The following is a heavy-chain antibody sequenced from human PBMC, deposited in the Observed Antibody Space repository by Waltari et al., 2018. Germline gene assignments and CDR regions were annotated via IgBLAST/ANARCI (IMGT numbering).Heavy chain of an antibody. J-gene: IGHJ4*02. D-gene: IGHD2-15*01. V-gene: IGHV5-51*03. CDR1: GYNFTNYW. CDR3: ARSDYCTGGNCYLHY. CDR2: IYPGYSDT. Sequence: EVQLVQSGAEVKKPGESLKISCKGSGYNFTNYWIGGVRQMPGKGLEWMGIIYPGYSDTKYSPSFQGQVTLSADKSISTAYLQWSSLKASDTAMYYCARSDYCTGGNCYLHYWGQGTLVTVSS.